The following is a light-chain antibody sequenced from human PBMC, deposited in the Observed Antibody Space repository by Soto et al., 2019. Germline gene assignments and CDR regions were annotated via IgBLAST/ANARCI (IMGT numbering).Light chain of an antibody. CDR3: SSYTTSGSLV. Sequence: QSALIQPASVSGSPGQSITISCTGTSSDVGGYNYVSWYQQHPGKAPKLMIYDVSNRPSGVSNRFSGSKSGNTASLTISGLQAEDEADYYCSSYTTSGSLVFGGGTKLTVL. J-gene: IGLJ2*01. CDR1: SSDVGGYNY. CDR2: DVS. V-gene: IGLV2-14*01.